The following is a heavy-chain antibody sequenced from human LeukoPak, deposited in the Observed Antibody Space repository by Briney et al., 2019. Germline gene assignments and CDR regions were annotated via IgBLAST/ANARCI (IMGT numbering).Heavy chain of an antibody. CDR3: AKPTRAGYDYFDS. V-gene: IGHV3-33*06. J-gene: IGHJ4*02. CDR1: EFTFNSSG. Sequence: SGGSLRLSCAASEFTFNSSGMHWVRQAPGKGLEWVAVISYDGSNKYYADSVKGRFTISRDNSKSTLYLQMSSLRAEDTAVYYCAKPTRAGYDYFDSWGQGTLVTVSS. CDR2: ISYDGSNK. D-gene: IGHD5-12*01.